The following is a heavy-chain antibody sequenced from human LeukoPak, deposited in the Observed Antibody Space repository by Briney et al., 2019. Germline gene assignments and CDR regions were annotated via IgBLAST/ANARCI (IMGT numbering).Heavy chain of an antibody. Sequence: PSETLSLTCSVSGGSISYYWVWIRQPPGKGLEWIGSIYYTGSTYYNPSLKSRVTLSLDTSNKRFSLKLNSVTAADTAVYYCARGGGSIVVALDYWGQGTLVTVSS. CDR1: GGSISYY. V-gene: IGHV4-39*07. CDR2: IYYTGST. CDR3: ARGGGSIVVALDY. J-gene: IGHJ4*02. D-gene: IGHD3-22*01.